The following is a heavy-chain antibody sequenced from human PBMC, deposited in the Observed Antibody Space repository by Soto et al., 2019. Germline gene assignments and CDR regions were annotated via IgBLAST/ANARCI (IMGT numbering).Heavy chain of an antibody. Sequence: QVQLVQSGAEVKKPGASVKISCKASGYTFTTYDINWVRQATGQGLEWMGWMNPNNGKTGYAQKFQGRVTMNRDTSISTVYLEMGSVRPDDTAVYYCAPRKGRSGPIYFDYWGQGTLVTVSS. CDR3: APRKGRSGPIYFDY. V-gene: IGHV1-8*01. CDR2: MNPNNGKT. CDR1: GYTFTTYD. J-gene: IGHJ4*02.